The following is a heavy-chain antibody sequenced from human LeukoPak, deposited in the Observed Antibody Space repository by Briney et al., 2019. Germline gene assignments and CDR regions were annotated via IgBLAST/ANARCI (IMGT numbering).Heavy chain of an antibody. D-gene: IGHD3-3*01. CDR3: ASRQTTIFYMDV. J-gene: IGHJ6*03. V-gene: IGHV3-23*01. CDR1: GLSFSSYA. CDR2: ISGSGGST. Sequence: GGSLRLSCAASGLSFSSYAMTSVRQAPGKGLEWVSSISGSGGSTYYADSVKGRFTISRDNSKNTLYLQMNSLRAEDTALYYCASRQTTIFYMDVWGKGTTVTVSS.